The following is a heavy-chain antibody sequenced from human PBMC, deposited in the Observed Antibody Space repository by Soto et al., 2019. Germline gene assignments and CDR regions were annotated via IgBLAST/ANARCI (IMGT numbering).Heavy chain of an antibody. D-gene: IGHD1-7*01. Sequence: GGPVKVSCKAFGYTLTHYNIHWGRHAPRQRFEWMGIINPSGGSTSDAQKFQGRVTMTRDTSTSTVYMELSSLRSEDTAVYYCARYGVELPTDYYYYMDVWGKGTTVTVSS. CDR1: GYTLTHYN. CDR3: ARYGVELPTDYYYYMDV. CDR2: INPSGGST. V-gene: IGHV1-46*03. J-gene: IGHJ6*03.